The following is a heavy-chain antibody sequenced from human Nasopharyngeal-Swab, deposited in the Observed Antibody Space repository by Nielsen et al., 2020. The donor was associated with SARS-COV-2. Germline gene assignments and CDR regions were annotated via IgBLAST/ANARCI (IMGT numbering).Heavy chain of an antibody. CDR2: ISGSGGST. CDR1: GFTFSSYA. D-gene: IGHD3-22*01. Sequence: GESLKISCAASGFTFSSYAMSWVRQAPGKGLEWVSAISGSGGSTYYADSVKGRFTISRGNSKNTLYLQMNSLRAEDTAVYYCAKDYYDSSGYHPDAFDIWGQGTMVTVSS. CDR3: AKDYYDSSGYHPDAFDI. J-gene: IGHJ3*02. V-gene: IGHV3-23*01.